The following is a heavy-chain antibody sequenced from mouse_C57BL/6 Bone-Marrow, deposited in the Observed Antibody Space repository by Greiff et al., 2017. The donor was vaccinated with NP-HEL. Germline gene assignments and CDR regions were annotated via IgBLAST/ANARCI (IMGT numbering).Heavy chain of an antibody. CDR3: ARRAARRYFDV. Sequence: QVTLKVCGPGILQSSQTLSLTCSFSGFSLSTSGMGVSWIRPPSGNGLEWLAHLYWDDDKCYNPSLKSPLTISKDTSRNQVFLKITSVDTADTATYYCARRAARRYFDVWGTGTTVTVSA. V-gene: IGHV8-12*01. J-gene: IGHJ1*03. CDR2: LYWDDDK. CDR1: GFSLSTSGMG.